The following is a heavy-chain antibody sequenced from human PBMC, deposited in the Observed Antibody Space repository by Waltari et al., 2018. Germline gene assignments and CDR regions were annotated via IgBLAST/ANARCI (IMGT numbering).Heavy chain of an antibody. D-gene: IGHD3-10*01. Sequence: QVQLVESGGGVVQPGGSLRLSCAASGFAFSSYAIHWVRQAPGKGLEGVAVISDDGQIKYNADSGKGRFTISRDNSKNTLYLQMNGLGTEDTAVYYCARGGLEWFRELFDYWGQGTLVTVSS. CDR1: GFAFSSYA. CDR2: ISDDGQIK. V-gene: IGHV3-30*01. CDR3: ARGGLEWFRELFDY. J-gene: IGHJ4*02.